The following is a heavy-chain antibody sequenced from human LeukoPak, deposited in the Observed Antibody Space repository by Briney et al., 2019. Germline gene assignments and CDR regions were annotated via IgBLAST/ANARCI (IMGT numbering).Heavy chain of an antibody. Sequence: SETLSLTCTVSGGSITSTSYYWGWIRQPPGKGLEWIGSIYYSGITYYNPSLKSRVTISVDTSKNQFSLKLRSVTAADTAVYFCARVSRGVPRLTFGSQLNWFDPWGQGTLVTVSS. CDR2: IYYSGIT. CDR3: ARVSRGVPRLTFGSQLNWFDP. J-gene: IGHJ5*02. CDR1: GGSITSTSYY. V-gene: IGHV4-39*07. D-gene: IGHD3-10*01.